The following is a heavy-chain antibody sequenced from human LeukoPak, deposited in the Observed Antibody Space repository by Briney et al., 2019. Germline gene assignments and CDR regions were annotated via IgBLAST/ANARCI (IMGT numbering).Heavy chain of an antibody. D-gene: IGHD6-19*01. CDR3: ARKDSSGWYGFDY. Sequence: GGSLRLSCAASGFTFSSYAMHWVRQAPGKGLEWVAVISHDGSNKYYADSVKGRFTISRDNSKNTLYLQMNSLRAEDTAVYYCARKDSSGWYGFDYWGQGTLVTVSS. V-gene: IGHV3-30*04. J-gene: IGHJ4*02. CDR2: ISHDGSNK. CDR1: GFTFSSYA.